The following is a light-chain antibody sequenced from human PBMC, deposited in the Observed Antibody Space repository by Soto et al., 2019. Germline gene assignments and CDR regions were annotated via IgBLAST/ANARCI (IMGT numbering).Light chain of an antibody. Sequence: SGLTKYQENLSVSTGDTATLSCRASQSISSNLAWYQQKPGQAPRLLMFRTSSRATGFPARFSGSGSGTDFTLTINSLEPEDFAVYYCQQRRNWTSTTLGQGIRLEIK. J-gene: IGKJ5*01. CDR1: QSISSN. V-gene: IGKV3-11*01. CDR3: QQRRNWTSTT. CDR2: RTS.